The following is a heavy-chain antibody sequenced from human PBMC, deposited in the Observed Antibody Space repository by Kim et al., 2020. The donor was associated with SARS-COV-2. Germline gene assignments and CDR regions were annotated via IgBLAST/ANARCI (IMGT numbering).Heavy chain of an antibody. CDR1: GFTFSSYG. Sequence: GGSLRLSCAASGFTFSSYGMHWVRQAPGKGLEWVAVISYDGSNKYYADSVKGRFTISRDNSKNTLYLQMNSLRAEDTAVYYCAKDGGSDGYDYWGQGTLVTVSS. CDR2: ISYDGSNK. CDR3: AKDGGSDGYDY. V-gene: IGHV3-30*18. J-gene: IGHJ4*02. D-gene: IGHD5-12*01.